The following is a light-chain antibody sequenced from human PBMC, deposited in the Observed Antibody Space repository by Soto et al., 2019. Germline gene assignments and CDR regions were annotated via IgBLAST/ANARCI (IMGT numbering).Light chain of an antibody. CDR1: QSISRY. V-gene: IGKV1-39*01. CDR2: GAY. CDR3: QQSSITPYT. J-gene: IGKJ2*01. Sequence: DIQMTQSPSSLSASVGDRVTITCRASQSISRYLNWYQQKPGKAPKLLIQGAYPLQSGAPSRFSGHGSGTNFTLTISSLQPEDSATYYCQQSSITPYTFGQGTKLAIK.